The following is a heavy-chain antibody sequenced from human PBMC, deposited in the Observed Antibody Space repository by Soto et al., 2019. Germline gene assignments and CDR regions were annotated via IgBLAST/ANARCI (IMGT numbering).Heavy chain of an antibody. CDR1: GFAFSGYW. CDR2: LNNDGSDT. J-gene: IGHJ4*02. CDR3: VRASKDGDF. V-gene: IGHV3-74*03. Sequence: EVQLVEYGGDLVQPGGSLRLSCAASGFAFSGYWMHWVRQAPGKGLVWVSRLNNDGSDTKYADSVKGRFTISRDNARNTLYLQMESLRAEDTGVYYGVRASKDGDFWGRGTLVTVSS.